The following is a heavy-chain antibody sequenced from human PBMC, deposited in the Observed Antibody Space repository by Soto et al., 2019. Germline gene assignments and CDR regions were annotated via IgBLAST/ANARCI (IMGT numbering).Heavy chain of an antibody. Sequence: QVQLVQSGPEVKKPGASVKVSCKASGYTFSTYDFNWVRQAPGQGLEWMGWLNPKSGMTGSAQKFQGRVTMTRESSVSRVYMELSSLRAEDTAVYCCARVAGSPDYWGQGTLVTVSS. V-gene: IGHV1-8*01. CDR2: LNPKSGMT. J-gene: IGHJ4*02. CDR3: ARVAGSPDY. D-gene: IGHD1-26*01. CDR1: GYTFSTYD.